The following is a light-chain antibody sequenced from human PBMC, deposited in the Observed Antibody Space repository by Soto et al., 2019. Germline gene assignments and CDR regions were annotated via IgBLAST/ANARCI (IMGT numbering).Light chain of an antibody. V-gene: IGLV2-8*01. CDR2: EVS. Sequence: QSVLTQPPSASGTPGQSVTIPCTGTSSDVGDYNYVSWYQQHPGKAPKLVIYEVSRRPSGVPDRFSGSKSGNTASLTVSGLQAEDAADYYCSSNAGRNNLVFGGGTKLTVL. CDR1: SSDVGDYNY. J-gene: IGLJ2*01. CDR3: SSNAGRNNLV.